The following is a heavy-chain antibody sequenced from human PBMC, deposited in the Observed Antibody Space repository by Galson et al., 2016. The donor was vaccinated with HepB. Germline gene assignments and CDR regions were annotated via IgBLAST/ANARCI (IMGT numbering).Heavy chain of an antibody. CDR3: ASGHRPGGDYLGVPAPPDY. CDR2: IYYNGNT. J-gene: IGHJ4*02. D-gene: IGHD4-17*01. Sequence: TLSLTCTVSGASIRRGGDYWSWIRQHPGKGLEWIAYIYYNGNTYYNPPLRSRLSISLDTSKNQFSLKVRDVTAEDTAVYYCASGHRPGGDYLGVPAPPDYWGQGTLVTVSS. V-gene: IGHV4-31*03. CDR1: GASIRRGGDY.